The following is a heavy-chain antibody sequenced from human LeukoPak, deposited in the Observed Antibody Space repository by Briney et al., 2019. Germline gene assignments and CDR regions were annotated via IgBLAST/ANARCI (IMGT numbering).Heavy chain of an antibody. CDR1: GYTFTDYY. D-gene: IGHD5-24*01. CDR2: INPNSGGT. V-gene: IGHV1-2*06. CDR3: ARVGDGYNFAFDI. J-gene: IGHJ3*02. Sequence: ASVKVSCKTSGYTFTDYYIHWVRQAPGQGLEWMGRINPNSGGTNYAQKLQGRVTMTRDTSISTAYMELSRLTSDDTAVYYCARVGDGYNFAFDIWGQGTMVTVSS.